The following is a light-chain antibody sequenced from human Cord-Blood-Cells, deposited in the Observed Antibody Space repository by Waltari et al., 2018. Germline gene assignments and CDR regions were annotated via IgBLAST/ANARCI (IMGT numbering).Light chain of an antibody. Sequence: QSALTQPASVSGSPGQSLTISCTGTSSDVGSYNLVSWYQQHPGKAPELMSYEGSKRPSGVSNRLSGSRSRNSASLTISVLQAEEEADYYCCSYAVSSTFAWFGGGTKLTVL. V-gene: IGLV2-23*03. CDR1: SSDVGSYNL. J-gene: IGLJ3*02. CDR2: EGS. CDR3: CSYAVSSTFAW.